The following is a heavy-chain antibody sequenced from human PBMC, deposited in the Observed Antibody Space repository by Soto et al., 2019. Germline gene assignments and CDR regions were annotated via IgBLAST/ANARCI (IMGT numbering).Heavy chain of an antibody. Sequence: SETLSLTCTVSGGSIGSYYWSWIRQPPGKGLEWIGYIYYSGSTNYNPSLKSRVTISVDTSKNQFSLKLSSVTAADTAVYYCTRRSGYYSVWGPGSPVT. J-gene: IGHJ1*01. CDR1: GGSIGSYY. V-gene: IGHV4-59*12. D-gene: IGHD3-22*01. CDR2: IYYSGST. CDR3: TRRSGYYSV.